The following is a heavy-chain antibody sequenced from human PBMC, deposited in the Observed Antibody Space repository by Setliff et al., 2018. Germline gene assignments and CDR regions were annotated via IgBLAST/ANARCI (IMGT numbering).Heavy chain of an antibody. Sequence: SETLSLTCTVSGDSISSRTYYWSWIRQPAGKGLEWIGHIYTSWSTNYNPSLKSRVTISVDTSKNQFSLKVTSVTAADTAVYFCARGRNVAARLFDSWGQGTLVTVSS. D-gene: IGHD6-6*01. CDR1: GDSISSRTYY. CDR3: ARGRNVAARLFDS. CDR2: IYTSWST. V-gene: IGHV4-61*09. J-gene: IGHJ4*02.